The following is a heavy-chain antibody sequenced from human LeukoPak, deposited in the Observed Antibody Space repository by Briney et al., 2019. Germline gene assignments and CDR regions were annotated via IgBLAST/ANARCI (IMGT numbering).Heavy chain of an antibody. Sequence: TSSETLSLTCTVSGGSISSYYWSWIRQPAGKGLEWIGRIYTSGSTNYNPSLKSRVTMSVDTSKNQFSLKLSSVTAADTAVYYCARHLWQSTTRPWFDPWGQGTLVTVSS. J-gene: IGHJ5*02. D-gene: IGHD2-2*01. CDR2: IYTSGST. CDR3: ARHLWQSTTRPWFDP. V-gene: IGHV4-4*07. CDR1: GGSISSYY.